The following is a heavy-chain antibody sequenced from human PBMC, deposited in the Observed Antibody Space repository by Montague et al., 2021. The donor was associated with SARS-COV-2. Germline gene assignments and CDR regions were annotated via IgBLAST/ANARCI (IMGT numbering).Heavy chain of an antibody. CDR2: IRHGGST. CDR1: GGSFSTYS. V-gene: IGHV4-34*01. D-gene: IGHD2-15*01. Sequence: SETLSLTCAVHGGSFSTYSWNWIRQPPGKGLEWIGVIRHGGSTNYNPSLKSRVTISAYTSTNQFSLNLTYVAAADTAVYYCSRLGDGVVPTPIIGVGPYYAEYYLDVWGKGTTVTVSS. CDR3: SRLGDGVVPTPIIGVGPYYAEYYLDV. J-gene: IGHJ6*03.